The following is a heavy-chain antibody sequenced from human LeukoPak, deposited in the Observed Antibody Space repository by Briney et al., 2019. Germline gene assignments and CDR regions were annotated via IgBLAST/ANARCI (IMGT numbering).Heavy chain of an antibody. CDR3: AKDFYCSSTSCYLGYPGY. CDR2: ISGSGGST. V-gene: IGHV3-23*01. CDR1: GFTFSSYA. D-gene: IGHD2-2*01. J-gene: IGHJ4*02. Sequence: GGSLGLSCAASGFTFSSYAMSWVRQAPGKGLEWVSAISGSGGSTYYADSVKGRFTISRDNSKNTLYLQMNSLRAEDTAVYYCAKDFYCSSTSCYLGYPGYWGQGTLVTVSS.